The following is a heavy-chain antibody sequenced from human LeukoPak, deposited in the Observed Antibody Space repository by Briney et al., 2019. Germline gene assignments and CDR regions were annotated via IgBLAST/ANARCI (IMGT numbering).Heavy chain of an antibody. Sequence: SETLSLTCTVSRASISAYYWALIRQPPGRGLEWIGYIYYGGNTNYNPSLKSRVTISIDTSKKEFSLKLTSATAADTAVYFCARSGITAAGIIDNWGQGTLVTVSS. CDR1: RASISAYY. V-gene: IGHV4-59*01. CDR3: ARSGITAAGIIDN. D-gene: IGHD6-25*01. CDR2: IYYGGNT. J-gene: IGHJ4*02.